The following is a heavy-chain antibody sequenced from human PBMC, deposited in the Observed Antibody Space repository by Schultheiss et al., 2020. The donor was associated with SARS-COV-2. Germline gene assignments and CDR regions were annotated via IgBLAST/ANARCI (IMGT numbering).Heavy chain of an antibody. J-gene: IGHJ6*02. CDR1: GGSTSSGDYY. V-gene: IGHV2-70*11. D-gene: IGHD2-15*01. CDR3: ARTRGYCSGGSCSFYYYGMDV. Sequence: TLSLTCAVSGGSTSSGDYYWSWIRQPPGKALEWLARIDWDDDKYYSTSLKTRLTISKDTSKNQVVLTMTNMDPVDTATYYCARTRGYCSGGSCSFYYYGMDVWGQGTTVTVSS. CDR2: IDWDDDK.